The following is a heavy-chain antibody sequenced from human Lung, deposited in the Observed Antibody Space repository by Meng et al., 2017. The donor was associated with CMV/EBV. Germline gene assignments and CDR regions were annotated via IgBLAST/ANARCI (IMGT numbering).Heavy chain of an antibody. CDR2: IYHSGTT. D-gene: IGHD3-22*01. CDR1: GGSINSGGYY. V-gene: IGHV4-31*03. CDR3: ARAQYYYDSSAFFEY. J-gene: IGHJ4*02. Sequence: SXTLSLXCTVSGGSINSGGYYWSWIRQHPGKGLEWIGHIYHSGTTSYNPSLKSRVSISVDTSKKQFSLKLSSTAAADTAVYYCARAQYYYDSSAFFEYWGQGALVTVSS.